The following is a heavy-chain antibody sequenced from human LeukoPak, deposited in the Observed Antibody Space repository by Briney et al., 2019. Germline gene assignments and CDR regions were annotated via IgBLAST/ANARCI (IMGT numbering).Heavy chain of an antibody. Sequence: PGGSLRLSCAASTFTFSSYNMNWVRQAPGQGLEWVSYISSSSSTIYYADSVKGRFTISRDNAKNSLYLQMNSLRAEDTAVYYCAELGMIGGVWGKGTTVTISS. J-gene: IGHJ6*04. CDR2: ISSSSSTI. D-gene: IGHD3-10*02. CDR1: TFTFSSYN. V-gene: IGHV3-48*04. CDR3: AELGMIGGV.